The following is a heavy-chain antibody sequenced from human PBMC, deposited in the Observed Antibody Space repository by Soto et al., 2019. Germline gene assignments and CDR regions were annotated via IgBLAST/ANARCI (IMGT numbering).Heavy chain of an antibody. J-gene: IGHJ6*02. CDR1: GGTFSSYG. V-gene: IGHV1-69*01. CDR2: IIPMFGST. Sequence: QVQLVQSGAEVKKPGSSVKVSCKASGGTFSSYGLSWVRQAPGQGLEWMGGIIPMFGSTNYAPKLQGRVTITADGSTSTASMELSSLRSEDTAVYYCARDLGYDYGVYYGMDVWGQGTTVTVSS. CDR3: ARDLGYDYGVYYGMDV. D-gene: IGHD5-12*01.